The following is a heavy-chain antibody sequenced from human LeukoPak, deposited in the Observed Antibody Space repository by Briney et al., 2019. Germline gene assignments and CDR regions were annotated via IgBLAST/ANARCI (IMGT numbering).Heavy chain of an antibody. CDR1: GGSISSGSYC. D-gene: IGHD4-11*01. V-gene: IGHV4-61*02. Sequence: SETLSLTCTLSGGSISSGSYCWSWIRQPAGKGLEWIGRIYTSGSTNYNPSLKSRVTISVDTSKNQFSLKLSSVTAADTAVYYCARESLYSNYLRGVVYWGQGTLVTVSS. CDR2: IYTSGST. J-gene: IGHJ4*02. CDR3: ARESLYSNYLRGVVY.